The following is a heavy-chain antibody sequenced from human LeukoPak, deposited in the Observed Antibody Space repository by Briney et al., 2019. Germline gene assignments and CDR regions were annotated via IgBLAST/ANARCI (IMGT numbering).Heavy chain of an antibody. CDR2: IYSGGSK. CDR3: ARRSPIAGAGPRRLED. CDR1: GFTVSSSH. V-gene: IGHV3-53*01. J-gene: IGHJ4*02. D-gene: IGHD6-13*01. Sequence: PGGSLRLSCAASGFTVSSSHMSWVRPAPGKGLEWVSIIYSGGSKSYADSVKGRFIISRDNSKNTLYLQMNSLRAEDTAVYYCARRSPIAGAGPRRLEDWGQGTLVTVSS.